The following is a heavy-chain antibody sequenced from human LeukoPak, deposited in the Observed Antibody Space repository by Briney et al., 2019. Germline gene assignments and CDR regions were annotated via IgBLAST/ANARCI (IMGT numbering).Heavy chain of an antibody. CDR3: ASKLTTGN. CDR1: GFTVSSNY. D-gene: IGHD4-17*01. J-gene: IGHJ4*02. Sequence: HPGGSLRLSCLVSGFTVSSNYMSWVRQTPGKGLEWVSVIYSGGTTKYADYVKGRFTIYRDTSKNTLFLQMNSLRVEDTAVYYCASKLTTGNWGQGTLVTVSS. V-gene: IGHV3-66*01. CDR2: IYSGGTT.